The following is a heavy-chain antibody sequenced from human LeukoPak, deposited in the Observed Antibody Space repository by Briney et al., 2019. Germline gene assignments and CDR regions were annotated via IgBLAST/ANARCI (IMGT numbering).Heavy chain of an antibody. Sequence: SETLSLTCTVSGYSISSGYYWGWIRQPPGKGLEWIGSIYHSGSTYYNPSLKSRVTISLDTSANQFSLRVSSVTAADTAVYYCARGRASDIWGQGTMVTVSS. V-gene: IGHV4-38-2*02. CDR1: GYSISSGYY. CDR3: ARGRASDI. CDR2: IYHSGST. J-gene: IGHJ3*02.